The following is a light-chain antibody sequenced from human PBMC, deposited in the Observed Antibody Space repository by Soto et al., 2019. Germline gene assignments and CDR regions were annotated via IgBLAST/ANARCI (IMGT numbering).Light chain of an antibody. CDR1: QSVSSSY. V-gene: IGKV3D-20*01. CDR3: QQYGSSPPIT. Sequence: EIVLTQSPSTLSLSPGERATLSCLASQSVSSSYLAWYQQKPGLAPRLLIYDASSRATGIPDRFSGSGSGTDFTLTISRLEPEDFAVYYCQQYGSSPPITFGQGTRLEIK. J-gene: IGKJ5*01. CDR2: DAS.